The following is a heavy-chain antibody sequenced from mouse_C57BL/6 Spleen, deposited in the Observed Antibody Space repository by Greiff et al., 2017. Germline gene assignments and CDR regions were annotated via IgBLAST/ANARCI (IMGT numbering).Heavy chain of an antibody. D-gene: IGHD1-1*01. CDR3: AKFYGGSYWYFDV. J-gene: IGHJ1*03. CDR1: GYTFTSYW. Sequence: QVQLQQPGAELVKPGASVKLSCKASGYTFTSYWMQWVKQRPGQGLEWIGEIDPSDSYTNYNQKFKGKATLTVDTSSSTAYMQLSSLTSEDSAVYYCAKFYGGSYWYFDVWGTGTTVTVAS. CDR2: IDPSDSYT. V-gene: IGHV1-50*01.